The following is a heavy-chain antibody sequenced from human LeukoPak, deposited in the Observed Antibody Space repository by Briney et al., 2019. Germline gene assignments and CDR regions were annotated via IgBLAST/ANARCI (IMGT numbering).Heavy chain of an antibody. CDR1: GFTFSDYY. J-gene: IGHJ4*02. CDR3: ARPSHSSGWSHDY. D-gene: IGHD6-19*01. CDR2: ISSSGSTI. V-gene: IGHV3-11*01. Sequence: GGSLRLSCAASGFTFSDYYMSWLRQAPGKGLEWVSYISSSGSTIYYADSVKGRFTISRDNAKNSLYLQMNSLRAEDTAVYYCARPSHSSGWSHDYWGQGTLVTVSS.